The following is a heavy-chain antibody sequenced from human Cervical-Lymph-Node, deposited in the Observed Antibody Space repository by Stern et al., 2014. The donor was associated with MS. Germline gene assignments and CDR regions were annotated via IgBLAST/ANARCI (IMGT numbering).Heavy chain of an antibody. CDR2: IDYSGST. J-gene: IGHJ4*02. Sequence: QLQLQESGPGLVKPSQTLSLTCTVSGDSISSGGYYWSWIRQHPGKGLERIGNIDYSGSTNYNPSLKSRVTISVDTSKNQFSLKLRSVTAADTAVYYCARQRLGESSLFYYFDYWGQGTLVTVSS. D-gene: IGHD3-16*02. CDR1: GDSISSGGYY. V-gene: IGHV4-31*03. CDR3: ARQRLGESSLFYYFDY.